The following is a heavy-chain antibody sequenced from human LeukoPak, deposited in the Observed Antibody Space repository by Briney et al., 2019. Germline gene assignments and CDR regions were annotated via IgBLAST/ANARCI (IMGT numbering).Heavy chain of an antibody. CDR3: ARERRYYGSGSYYADY. V-gene: IGHV4-34*01. J-gene: IGHJ4*02. CDR2: INHSGST. Sequence: SETLSLTCAVYGGSFSGYYWSWIRQPPGKGLEWIGEINHSGSTNYNPSLKSRVTISVDTSKNQFSLKLSSVTAADTAVYYCARERRYYGSGSYYADYWGQGTLVTVSS. D-gene: IGHD3-10*01. CDR1: GGSFSGYY.